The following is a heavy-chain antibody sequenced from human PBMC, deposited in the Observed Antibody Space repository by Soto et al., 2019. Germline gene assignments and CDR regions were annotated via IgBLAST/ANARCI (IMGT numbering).Heavy chain of an antibody. J-gene: IGHJ6*03. V-gene: IGHV1-8*01. CDR2: MNPNSGNT. CDR3: AKTTNDYGDYGYYYYYMDV. CDR1: GYTFTSYD. Sequence: GASVKVSCKASGYTFTSYDINWVRQSTGQGLEWMGWMNPNSGNTGYAQKFQGRVTMTRNTSISTAYMELSSLRSEDTAVYYCAKTTNDYGDYGYYYYYMDVWGKGTTVTVSS. D-gene: IGHD4-17*01.